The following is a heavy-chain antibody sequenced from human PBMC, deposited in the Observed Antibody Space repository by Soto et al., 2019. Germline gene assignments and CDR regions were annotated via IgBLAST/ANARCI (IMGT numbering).Heavy chain of an antibody. CDR1: GGSISSYY. J-gene: IGHJ6*02. D-gene: IGHD3-3*01. CDR2: IYYSGST. V-gene: IGHV4-59*01. CDR3: ARVSWTGYSYYGMDV. Sequence: SETLSLTCTVSGGSISSYYWSWIRQPPGKGLEWIGYIYYSGSTNYNPSLKSRVTISVDTSKNQFSLKLSSVTAADTAVYYCARVSWTGYSYYGMDVWGQGTTVTVSS.